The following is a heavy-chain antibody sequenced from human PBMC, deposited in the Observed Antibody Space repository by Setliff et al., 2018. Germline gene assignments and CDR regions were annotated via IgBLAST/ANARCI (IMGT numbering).Heavy chain of an antibody. D-gene: IGHD3-10*01. Sequence: PGESLKISCEGSGYSFTNYWIAWVRQMPGKGLEWMGIIYPGDSDIRYSPSFQGQVTFSVDKSINTAYLQWSSLKASDTAMYYCARLGLWFGELYIGPWGQGTLVTVSS. J-gene: IGHJ5*02. V-gene: IGHV5-51*01. CDR1: GYSFTNYW. CDR2: IYPGDSDI. CDR3: ARLGLWFGELYIGP.